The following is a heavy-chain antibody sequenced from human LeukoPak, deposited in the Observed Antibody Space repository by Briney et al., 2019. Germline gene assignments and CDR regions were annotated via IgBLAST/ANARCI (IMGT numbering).Heavy chain of an antibody. J-gene: IGHJ4*02. CDR3: AKDRGRQGIRGIIISYYFDY. Sequence: GGSLRLSCAASGFTFNRYGMHWVRQAPGKGLEWVALIRYDGSHQYYADSVKGRFTISRDNSKNTLYLQMSSLRAEDTAVYYCAKDRGRQGIRGIIISYYFDYWGQGTLVTVSS. D-gene: IGHD3-10*01. CDR1: GFTFNRYG. CDR2: IRYDGSHQ. V-gene: IGHV3-30*02.